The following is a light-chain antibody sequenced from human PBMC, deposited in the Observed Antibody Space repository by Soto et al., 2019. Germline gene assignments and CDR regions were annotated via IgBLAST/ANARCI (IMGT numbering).Light chain of an antibody. CDR3: SSYGGSNTVV. V-gene: IGLV2-8*01. CDR2: EVS. Sequence: QSVLTQPPSASGSPGQSVTISCTGSSSDVGGYNYVSWYQQHPGKAPKLMIYEVSKRPSGVPARLSGSKSGNTASLTVSGLQAEDEVDYYCSSYGGSNTVVFGGGTKLTV. CDR1: SSDVGGYNY. J-gene: IGLJ2*01.